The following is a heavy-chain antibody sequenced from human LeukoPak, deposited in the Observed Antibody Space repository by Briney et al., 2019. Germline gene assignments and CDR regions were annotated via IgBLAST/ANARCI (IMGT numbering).Heavy chain of an antibody. CDR2: IYYSGST. CDR1: GGSISSGDYY. V-gene: IGHV4-30-4*08. J-gene: IGHJ3*02. Sequence: SETLSLTCTVSGGSISSGDYYWSWIRQPRGKGLEWIGNIYYSGSTYYNPSLKSRVTISVDTSKNQFSLKLSSVTAADTAVYYCARDLWVRGAGSDAFDIWGQGTMVTVSS. D-gene: IGHD3-10*01. CDR3: ARDLWVRGAGSDAFDI.